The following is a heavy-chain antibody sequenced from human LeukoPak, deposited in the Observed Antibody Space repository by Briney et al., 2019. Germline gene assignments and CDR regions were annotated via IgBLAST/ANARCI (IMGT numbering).Heavy chain of an antibody. CDR2: IHYSGST. Sequence: KSSETLSLTCTVSGDSISSSTYYGGWIRQPPGKGLEWIGSIHYSGSTYYNPSLKSRVTISVDTSKNQFALKVSSVTAADTAVYYCARHQFYGSGRYYFDQCAQGAPWSVSS. J-gene: IGHJ4*02. CDR1: GDSISSSTYY. D-gene: IGHD3-10*01. CDR3: ARHQFYGSGRYYFDQ. V-gene: IGHV4-39*01.